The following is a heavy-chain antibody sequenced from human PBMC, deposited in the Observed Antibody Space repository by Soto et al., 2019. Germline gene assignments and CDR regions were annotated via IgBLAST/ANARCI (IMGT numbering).Heavy chain of an antibody. CDR3: ARVMYYDSSEGYSYGMDV. V-gene: IGHV1-2*02. Sequence: ASVKVSCQASGYTFTGYFLHWVRQAPGQGLEWMGWINPNSGGTNYAQKFQGRVTMTRDTSISTAYMELSSLRSDDTAVYYCARVMYYDSSEGYSYGMDVWGQGTTVTVSS. D-gene: IGHD3-22*01. J-gene: IGHJ6*02. CDR1: GYTFTGYF. CDR2: INPNSGGT.